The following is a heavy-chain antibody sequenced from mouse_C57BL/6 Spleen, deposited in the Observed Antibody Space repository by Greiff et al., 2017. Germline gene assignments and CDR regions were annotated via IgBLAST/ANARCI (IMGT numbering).Heavy chain of an antibody. CDR1: GFNFSSYA. Sequence: DVHLVESGGGLVKPGGSLKLSCAASGFNFSSYAMYWVRQTPEKRLEWVATISDVGSYTYYPDNVKGRFTISGDNAKNNLYLQMSHLNSEDTAMYYCSRDVDWGQGTLVTVSA. J-gene: IGHJ3*01. CDR2: ISDVGSYT. V-gene: IGHV5-4*01. CDR3: SRDVD.